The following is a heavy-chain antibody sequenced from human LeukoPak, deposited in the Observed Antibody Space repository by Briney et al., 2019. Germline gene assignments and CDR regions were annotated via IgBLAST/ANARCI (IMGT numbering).Heavy chain of an antibody. Sequence: GGSLRLSCAASGYTFSGHWTHWVRQAPGKGLEWVSRINSDATGTMDADSVKGRFTTSRDNAKNTAYLQMNSLRAEDTAVYYCARGRYFALDVWGQGTTVTVSS. CDR2: INSDATGT. CDR1: GYTFSGHW. J-gene: IGHJ6*02. CDR3: ARGRYFALDV. V-gene: IGHV3-74*03. D-gene: IGHD2/OR15-2a*01.